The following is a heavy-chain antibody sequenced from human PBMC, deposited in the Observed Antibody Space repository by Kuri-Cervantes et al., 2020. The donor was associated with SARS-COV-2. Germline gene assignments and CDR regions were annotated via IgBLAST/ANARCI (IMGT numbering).Heavy chain of an antibody. CDR2: ISYDGSSK. CDR1: GFTFSSYA. D-gene: IGHD2/OR15-2a*01. CDR3: ARVYEYVRLAWGMDV. V-gene: IGHV3-30*04. J-gene: IGHJ6*02. Sequence: LSLTCAASGFTFSSYAMHWVRQAPGKGLEWVAVISYDGSSKYYADSVKGRFTISRDNPKNTLYLQMNRLTIEDTAVYYCARVYEYVRLAWGMDVWGQGTTVTVSS.